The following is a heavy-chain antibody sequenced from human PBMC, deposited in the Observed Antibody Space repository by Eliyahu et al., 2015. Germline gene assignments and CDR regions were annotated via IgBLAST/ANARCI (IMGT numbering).Heavy chain of an antibody. J-gene: IGHJ4*02. CDR1: GYTFTTFY. V-gene: IGHV1-46*01. D-gene: IGHD4-17*01. CDR2: INPRGDGT. CDR3: VRDIFGYGDGAY. Sequence: QVQPVQSGAEVKKPGASVKVSCKASGYTFTTFYIHWVRQAPGQGLEWVGVINPRGDGTSYAQKFQGRVTMTRDTSTSAVYMEVSSLRSEDTAIYYCVRDIFGYGDGAYWGQGTLVTVSS.